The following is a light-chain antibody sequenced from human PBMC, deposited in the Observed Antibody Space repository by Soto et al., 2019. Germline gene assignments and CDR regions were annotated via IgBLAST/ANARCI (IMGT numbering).Light chain of an antibody. Sequence: EIVMTQSPATLSVSPGERATLSCRASQSVSSDLAWYEQKPEQAPRLLIYGASTRATGIPARFSGSGSGTEFTLTISSLQSEDFAVYYCQQYNNWPLTFGGGTKVEIK. J-gene: IGKJ4*01. V-gene: IGKV3-15*01. CDR1: QSVSSD. CDR3: QQYNNWPLT. CDR2: GAS.